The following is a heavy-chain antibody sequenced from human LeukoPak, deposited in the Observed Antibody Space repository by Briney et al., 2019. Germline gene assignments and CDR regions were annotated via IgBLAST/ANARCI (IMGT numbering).Heavy chain of an antibody. CDR3: VRSYADYGYYYSGLDV. CDR2: ISSSSDYI. J-gene: IGHJ6*04. CDR1: GFSFSSFT. Sequence: GGSLRLSCAGSGFSFSSFTMNWVRQAPGKGLEWVSSISSSSDYIYYADSVKGRFTISKDNAQNSLFLQMNSLRVEDTAMYYCVRSYADYGYYYSGLDVWGKGTTVTVSS. V-gene: IGHV3-21*06. D-gene: IGHD4-17*01.